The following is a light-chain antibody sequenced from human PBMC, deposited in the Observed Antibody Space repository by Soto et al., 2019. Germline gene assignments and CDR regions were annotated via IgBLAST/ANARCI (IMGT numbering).Light chain of an antibody. J-gene: IGKJ1*01. CDR3: QQYNSYLRT. Sequence: DIQMTQSPSTLSASVGDRVTITCRASQSISIWLAWYQQKPGKVPKLLIYMASTLESGVPSRFSGSGSGTEFTLTISSLQPDDFATYYCQQYNSYLRTFGQGTKVDIK. CDR1: QSISIW. CDR2: MAS. V-gene: IGKV1-5*03.